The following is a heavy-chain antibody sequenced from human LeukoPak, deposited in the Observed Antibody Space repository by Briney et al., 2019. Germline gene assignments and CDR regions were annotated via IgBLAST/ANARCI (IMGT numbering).Heavy chain of an antibody. CDR1: GFTFSSYE. CDR2: ISSSGSTI. CDR3: ARDGCRSTSCRAFDI. D-gene: IGHD2-2*01. Sequence: GGSLRLSCAASGFTFSSYEMNWVRQAPGKGLEWVSYISSSGSTIYYADSVKGRFTISRDNAKNSLYLQMNRLRAEDTAVYYCARDGCRSTSCRAFDIWGQGTMVTVSS. J-gene: IGHJ3*02. V-gene: IGHV3-48*03.